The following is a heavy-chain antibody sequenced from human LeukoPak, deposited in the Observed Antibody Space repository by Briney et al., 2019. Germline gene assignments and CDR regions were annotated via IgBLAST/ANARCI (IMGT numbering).Heavy chain of an antibody. D-gene: IGHD2-2*01. Sequence: GGSLRLSCAASGFTSSSYVMHWVRQAPGKGLEWVAVIWADGSNKYYADSVKGRFTISRDNSKNTLYLQMNSLRAEDTAVYYCASPRSRHQLLLLGYWGQGTLVTVSS. V-gene: IGHV3-33*08. CDR3: ASPRSRHQLLLLGY. CDR2: IWADGSNK. J-gene: IGHJ4*02. CDR1: GFTSSSYV.